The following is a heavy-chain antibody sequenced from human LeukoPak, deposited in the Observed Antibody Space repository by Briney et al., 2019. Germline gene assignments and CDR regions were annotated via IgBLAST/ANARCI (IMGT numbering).Heavy chain of an antibody. Sequence: VSVKVSCKASGYTFTSYDINWVRQATGQGLEWMGWMNPNSGNTGYAQKFQGRVTMTRNTSISTAYMELSSLRSEDTAVYYRARGLVGAVAGRDHDYWGQGTLVTVSS. CDR2: MNPNSGNT. CDR3: ARGLVGAVAGRDHDY. D-gene: IGHD6-19*01. CDR1: GYTFTSYD. V-gene: IGHV1-8*01. J-gene: IGHJ4*02.